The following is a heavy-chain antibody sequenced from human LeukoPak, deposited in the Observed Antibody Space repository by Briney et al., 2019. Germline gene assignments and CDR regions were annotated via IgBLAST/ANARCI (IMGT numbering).Heavy chain of an antibody. CDR3: ARGRPHGNDY. V-gene: IGHV3-74*01. J-gene: IGHJ4*02. CDR2: IASDGSST. D-gene: IGHD4-23*01. Sequence: GGSLGLSCAVSGFTFSSYWMNWVRQAPGKGLVWVSRIASDGSSTTYADSVKGRFSISRDNAKNTLYLQMNSLRVEDTAVYYCARGRPHGNDYWGQGTLVTVSS. CDR1: GFTFSSYW.